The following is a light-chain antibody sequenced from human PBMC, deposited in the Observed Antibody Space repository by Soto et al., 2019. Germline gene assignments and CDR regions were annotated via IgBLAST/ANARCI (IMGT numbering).Light chain of an antibody. V-gene: IGLV3-21*04. CDR2: YDS. CDR3: QVWDSSSDPRGV. CDR1: NIGSKS. Sequence: SYELTQPHSVSVAPGKTARITCGGNNIGSKSVHWYQQKPGQAPVLVIYYDSDRPSGSPERFSGSNSGNTATLTISRVEAGDEADYYCQVWDSSSDPRGVFGTGTKVTVL. J-gene: IGLJ1*01.